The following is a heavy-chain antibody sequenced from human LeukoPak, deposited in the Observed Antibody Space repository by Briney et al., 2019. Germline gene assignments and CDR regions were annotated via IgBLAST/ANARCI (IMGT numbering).Heavy chain of an antibody. CDR1: GFTFRKYW. V-gene: IGHV3-7*03. Sequence: PGGSLRLSCAASGFTFRKYWMAWVRQAPGQGLEWVATIAANGIDKDYEDSLKARITVSRDNARNPLSLRIDSLRAEDTALYFCVRGVFFQFDNWGQGALVTVSS. CDR2: IAANGIDK. J-gene: IGHJ4*02. CDR3: VRGVFFQFDN.